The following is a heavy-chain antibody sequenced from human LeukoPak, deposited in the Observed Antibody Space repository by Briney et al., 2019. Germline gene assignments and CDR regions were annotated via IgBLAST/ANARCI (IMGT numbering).Heavy chain of an antibody. D-gene: IGHD1-26*01. CDR1: GGIFSSYA. CDR3: AREAWMRSGMGATFDY. J-gene: IGHJ4*02. CDR2: IIPIFGAP. Sequence: GSSVKVSCKASGGIFSSYAISWVRQAPGQGLEWMGRIIPIFGAPNYAQKFQGRVSITADESTSTAYMELSSLTSEDTAVYYCAREAWMRSGMGATFDYWGQGTLVTVSS. V-gene: IGHV1-69*15.